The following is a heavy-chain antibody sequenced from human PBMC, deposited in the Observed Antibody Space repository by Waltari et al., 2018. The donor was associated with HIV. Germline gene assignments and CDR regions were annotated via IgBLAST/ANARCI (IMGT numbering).Heavy chain of an antibody. J-gene: IGHJ5*02. CDR1: GGSISSSSYY. CDR3: ASQRITMVRGVITSLIWFDP. V-gene: IGHV4-39*07. D-gene: IGHD3-10*01. Sequence: QLQLQESGPGLVKPSETLSLTCTVSGGSISSSSYYWGWIRQPPGKGLEWIGSIYYSGSTYYNPSLKSRVTISVDTSKNQFSLKLSSVTAADTAVYYCASQRITMVRGVITSLIWFDPWGQGTLVTVSS. CDR2: IYYSGST.